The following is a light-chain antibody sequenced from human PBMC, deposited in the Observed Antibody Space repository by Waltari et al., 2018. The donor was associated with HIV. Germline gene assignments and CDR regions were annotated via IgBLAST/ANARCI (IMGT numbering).Light chain of an antibody. V-gene: IGLV3-1*01. Sequence: SYELTKPPSMSVSPGQTASIPCSGDKLGDKYVCWYQQKPGQSPVLVIYQNKKRPSGIPERFSGSNSGNTGTLTISGTQAVDEADYYCQAWDSSTRGLFGGGTKLTVL. J-gene: IGLJ2*01. CDR3: QAWDSSTRGL. CDR2: QNK. CDR1: KLGDKY.